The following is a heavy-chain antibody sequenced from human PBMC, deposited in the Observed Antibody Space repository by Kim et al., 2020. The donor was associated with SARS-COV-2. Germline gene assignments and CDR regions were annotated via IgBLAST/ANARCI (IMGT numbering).Heavy chain of an antibody. Sequence: SETLSLTCTVSGGSISSSSYYWGWIRQPPGKGLEWIGSIYYSGSTYYNPSPKSRVTISVDTSKNQFSLKLSSVTAADTAVYYCARLGDHCSGGSCLVAFDYWGPGTLGTVSS. J-gene: IGHJ4*02. CDR1: GGSISSSSYY. D-gene: IGHD2-15*01. CDR2: IYYSGST. V-gene: IGHV4-39*01. CDR3: ARLGDHCSGGSCLVAFDY.